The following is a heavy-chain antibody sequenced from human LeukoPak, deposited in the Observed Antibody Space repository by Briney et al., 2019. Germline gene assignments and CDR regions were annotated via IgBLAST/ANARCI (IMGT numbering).Heavy chain of an antibody. CDR2: IRGDGSMT. J-gene: IGHJ4*02. CDR1: EFTFSAYW. CDR3: ARENLAAAADY. V-gene: IGHV3-74*01. Sequence: GGSLRLSCAASEFTFSAYWMHWVRQAPGKGLVWVSRIRGDGSMTNYADSVKGRFTISRDNAKNTLYLQMNSLRLEDTAVYYCARENLAAAADYWGQVTVVTVSS. D-gene: IGHD6-25*01.